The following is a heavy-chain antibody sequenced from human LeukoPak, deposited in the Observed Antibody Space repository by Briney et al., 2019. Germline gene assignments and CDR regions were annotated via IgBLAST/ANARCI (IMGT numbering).Heavy chain of an antibody. D-gene: IGHD6-13*01. V-gene: IGHV3-30*04. Sequence: SLRLSCAASGFTFSSYAMHWVRQAPGKGLEWVAVISYDGSNKYYADSVKDRFTISRDNSKNTLYLEMNSLRADDTAVYYCAKDRPTVYSSSWLHFLDSWGQGTLVTVSS. CDR1: GFTFSSYA. CDR3: AKDRPTVYSSSWLHFLDS. CDR2: ISYDGSNK. J-gene: IGHJ4*02.